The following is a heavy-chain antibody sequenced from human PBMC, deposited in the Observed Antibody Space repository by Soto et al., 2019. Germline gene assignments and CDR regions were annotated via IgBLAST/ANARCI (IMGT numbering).Heavy chain of an antibody. CDR3: ARDLGYYASDGYFDY. CDR2: ISSSGDVI. J-gene: IGHJ4*02. CDR1: GFTFSDYY. D-gene: IGHD3-22*01. Sequence: SLRLSCAGSGFTFSDYYMSWIRQAPGKGLEWVSYISSSGDVIYYADSVKGRITISRDNAKNSLYLQMNSLRVEDTAVYYCARDLGYYASDGYFDYWGQGTLVTVSS. V-gene: IGHV3-11*01.